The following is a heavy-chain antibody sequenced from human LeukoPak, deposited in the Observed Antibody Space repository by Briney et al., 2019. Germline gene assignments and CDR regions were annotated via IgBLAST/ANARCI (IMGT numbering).Heavy chain of an antibody. J-gene: IGHJ3*02. CDR3: ARDSPVPTI. Sequence: WETLSLTCTVSGGSISNYYWSWIRQPPGKGLEWIGYIYYTGSNNYNPSLKSRVTISVDTSTNQFSLNLSSVTAADTAVYYCARDSPVPTIWGQGTMVTVSS. V-gene: IGHV4-59*01. CDR1: GGSISNYY. CDR2: IYYTGSN.